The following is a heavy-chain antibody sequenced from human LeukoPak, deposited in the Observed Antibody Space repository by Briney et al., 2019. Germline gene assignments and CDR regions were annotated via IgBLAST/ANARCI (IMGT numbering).Heavy chain of an antibody. CDR3: ARRFTGTTNFDF. CDR2: IYSGSNT. Sequence: GGSLRLSCAASGFSVSSSYMSWVRQAPGKGLEWVSIIYSGSNTYYADSVKGRFTISRHNSKNTVDLQMSSLRSDDTAVYYCARRFTGTTNFDFWGQGTLVTVSS. J-gene: IGHJ4*02. V-gene: IGHV3-53*04. CDR1: GFSVSSSY. D-gene: IGHD1-1*01.